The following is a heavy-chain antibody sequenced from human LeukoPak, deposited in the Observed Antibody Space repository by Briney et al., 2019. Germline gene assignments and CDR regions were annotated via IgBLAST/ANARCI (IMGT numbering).Heavy chain of an antibody. CDR2: IDPSDSYT. J-gene: IGHJ4*02. Sequence: PGESLKISCKGSGYSFPSYWITWVRQMPGKGLEWMGRIDPSDSYTNYSPSFQGHVTISADKSISTACLQWSSLKASDTAMYYCARSYSGYDYLDYWGQGTLVTVSS. V-gene: IGHV5-10-1*01. D-gene: IGHD5-12*01. CDR1: GYSFPSYW. CDR3: ARSYSGYDYLDY.